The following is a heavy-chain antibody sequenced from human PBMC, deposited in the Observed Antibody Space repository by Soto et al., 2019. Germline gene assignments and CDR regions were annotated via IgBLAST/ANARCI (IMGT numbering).Heavy chain of an antibody. CDR2: VYRTGST. Sequence: QVQLQESGPGLVKPSGTLSLTCAVSGGSISTSNWWSWVRQPPGKGLEWIGEVYRTGSTNYNPSPESRVTVSIDKSKNQFLLKLTSVTAADTAVYYCARARATIAAAAIFDCWGQGTLVTVSS. V-gene: IGHV4-4*02. CDR1: GGSISTSNW. J-gene: IGHJ4*02. CDR3: ARARATIAAAAIFDC. D-gene: IGHD6-13*01.